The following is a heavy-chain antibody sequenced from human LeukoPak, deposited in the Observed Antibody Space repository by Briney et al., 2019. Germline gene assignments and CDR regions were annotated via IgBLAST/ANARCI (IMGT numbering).Heavy chain of an antibody. CDR3: VKGYCSSISCSLIDY. CDR1: GFAFSSYG. V-gene: IGHV3-30*18. CDR2: ISYDGSNK. D-gene: IGHD2-2*01. J-gene: IGHJ4*02. Sequence: GGSLRLSCAASGFAFSSYGMHWVRQAPGKGLEWVAVISYDGSNKYYADSVKGRFTISRDNSKNTLHLQMSSLRAEDTAVYYCVKGYCSSISCSLIDYGGQGTLVTVSS.